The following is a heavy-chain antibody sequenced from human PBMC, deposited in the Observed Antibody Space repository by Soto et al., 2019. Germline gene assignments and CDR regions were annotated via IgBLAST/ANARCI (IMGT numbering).Heavy chain of an antibody. CDR2: IYYSGST. V-gene: IGHV4-59*08. D-gene: IGHD3-9*01. Sequence: LEWIGYIYYSGSTNYNPSLKSRVTISVDTSKNQFSLKLSSVTAADTAVYYCARTYYDILTGYYRWXXXXXXGTL. J-gene: IGHJ5*02. CDR3: ARTYYDILTGYYRWXXX.